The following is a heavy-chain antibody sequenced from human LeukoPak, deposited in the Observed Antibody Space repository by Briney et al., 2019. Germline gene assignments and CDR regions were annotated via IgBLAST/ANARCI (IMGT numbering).Heavy chain of an antibody. Sequence: PGGSLRLSCAASGFTFSSYWMHWLRQAPGKGLVWVSRINSDGSSTSYADSVKGRLTISRDNAKNTLYLQMNSLRAEDTAVYYCAKDSSSRPFDCWGQGTLVTVSS. D-gene: IGHD6-13*01. CDR2: INSDGSST. J-gene: IGHJ4*02. CDR3: AKDSSSRPFDC. CDR1: GFTFSSYW. V-gene: IGHV3-74*01.